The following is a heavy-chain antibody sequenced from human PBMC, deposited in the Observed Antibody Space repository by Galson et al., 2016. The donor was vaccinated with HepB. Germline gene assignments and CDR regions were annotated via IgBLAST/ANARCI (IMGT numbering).Heavy chain of an antibody. D-gene: IGHD3-3*01. CDR1: GYTFTDYY. Sequence: SVKVSCKASGYTFTDYYIHWVRQAPGQGLEWMGWISPHSGGTDYAQRFQDRVTMTRDTSISTAYMELSGLRSDDTAMYYCARGPFLYYDFTSGYYRDYWGQGTLVTVSS. J-gene: IGHJ4*02. CDR2: ISPHSGGT. CDR3: ARGPFLYYDFTSGYYRDY. V-gene: IGHV1-2*02.